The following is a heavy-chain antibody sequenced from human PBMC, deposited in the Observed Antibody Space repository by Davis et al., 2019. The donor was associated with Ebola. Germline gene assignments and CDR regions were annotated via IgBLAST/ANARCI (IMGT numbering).Heavy chain of an antibody. Sequence: PGGSLRLSCTASGFTFSNAWMNWVRQAPGKGLEWVGRIKSKTEGGTTDYAAPVKGRFIISRGDSKNTLYLQMNSLKTEDTAVYYCTTDWELAGDYWGQGTLVTVSS. CDR3: TTDWELAGDY. CDR2: IKSKTEGGTT. V-gene: IGHV3-15*07. J-gene: IGHJ4*02. D-gene: IGHD1-1*01. CDR1: GFTFSNAW.